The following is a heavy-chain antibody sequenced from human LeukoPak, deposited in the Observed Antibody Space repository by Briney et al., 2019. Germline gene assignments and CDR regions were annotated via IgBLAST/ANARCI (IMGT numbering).Heavy chain of an antibody. CDR3: ARQTGSGLFILP. D-gene: IGHD3/OR15-3a*01. V-gene: IGHV4-39*01. J-gene: IGHJ4*02. CDR1: GVSISSSNSY. CDR2: IYYTGNT. Sequence: PSETLSLTCTVSGVSISSSNSYWGWIRQPPGKGLEWIGSIYYTGNTYYNASLKSRVSVSIDKSKNQISLRLTSVTATDTAIYYCARQTGSGLFILPGGQGTLVTVSS.